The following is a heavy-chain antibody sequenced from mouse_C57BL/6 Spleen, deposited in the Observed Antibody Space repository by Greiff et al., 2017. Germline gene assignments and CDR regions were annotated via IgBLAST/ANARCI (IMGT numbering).Heavy chain of an antibody. J-gene: IGHJ4*01. CDR2: IRNKANGYTT. CDR1: GFTFTDYY. Sequence: EVHLVESGGGLVQPGGSLRLSCAASGFTFTDYYMSWVRQPPGKALEWLGFIRNKANGYTTEYSASVKGRFTISRDNSQSILYLQMNALRAEDSATYYCARYLGGWPYYYAMDYWGQGTSVTVSS. CDR3: ARYLGGWPYYYAMDY. D-gene: IGHD2-3*01. V-gene: IGHV7-3*01.